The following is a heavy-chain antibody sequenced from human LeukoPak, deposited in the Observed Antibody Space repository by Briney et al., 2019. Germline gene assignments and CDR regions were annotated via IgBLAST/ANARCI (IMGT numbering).Heavy chain of an antibody. Sequence: PGGSLRLSCVASGFTFTDYIMHWVRQAPGKGLEWVTVISYDGTIEYYADSVKGRFTISKDNSKNRLYLQMNSLRAEDTAVYYCAKARWSGPFYFDYWGQGTLVTVSS. D-gene: IGHD3-3*01. CDR1: GFTFTDYI. CDR2: ISYDGTIE. J-gene: IGHJ4*02. V-gene: IGHV3-30-3*01. CDR3: AKARWSGPFYFDY.